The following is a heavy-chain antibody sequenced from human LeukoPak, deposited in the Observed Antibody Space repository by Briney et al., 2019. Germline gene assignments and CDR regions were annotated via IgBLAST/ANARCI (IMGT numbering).Heavy chain of an antibody. CDR2: IYYSGST. CDR3: AREIVGAPGY. CDR1: GGSVSSGSYY. V-gene: IGHV4-61*01. Sequence: SETLSLTCTVSGGSVSSGSYYWIWIRQPPGKGLEWIGYIYYSGSTNYNPSLKSRVTISVDTSKNQFSLKLSSVTAADTAVYYCAREIVGAPGYWGQGTLVTVSS. J-gene: IGHJ4*02. D-gene: IGHD1-26*01.